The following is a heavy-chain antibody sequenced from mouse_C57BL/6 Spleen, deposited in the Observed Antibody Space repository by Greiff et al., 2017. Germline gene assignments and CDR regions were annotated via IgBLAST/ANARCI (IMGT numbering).Heavy chain of an antibody. CDR3: GRDWDGDAMDY. V-gene: IGHV1-11*01. CDR1: GYTFTDHI. CDR2: LYPVSGET. Sequence: QVQLKESGAELASPGASVTLSCKASGYTFTDHIMNWVKKRPGQGLEWIGRLYPVSGETNYNQKFMGKATFSVDWSSSTVYMVLNSLTSEDPAVYYCGRDWDGDAMDYWGQGTSVTVSS. D-gene: IGHD4-1*01. J-gene: IGHJ4*01.